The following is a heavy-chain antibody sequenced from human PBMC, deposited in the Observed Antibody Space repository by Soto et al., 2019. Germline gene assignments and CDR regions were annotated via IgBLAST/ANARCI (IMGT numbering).Heavy chain of an antibody. CDR3: ARYKSNYYYGMDV. CDR2: IYYSGIT. V-gene: IGHV4-59*01. Sequence: QVQLQESGPGLVKPSETLSLTCTVSGGSISSYYWSWIRQPPGKGLEWIGYIYYSGITNYNPSLKSRVTISVGPSKNQSALKLSSVTAAATAVYYWARYKSNYYYGMDVWGQGTTVTVSS. D-gene: IGHD1-20*01. CDR1: GGSISSYY. J-gene: IGHJ6*02.